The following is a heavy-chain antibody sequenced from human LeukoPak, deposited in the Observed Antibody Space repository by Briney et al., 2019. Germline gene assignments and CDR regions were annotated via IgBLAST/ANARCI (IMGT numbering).Heavy chain of an antibody. J-gene: IGHJ4*02. D-gene: IGHD6-6*01. CDR1: GGSISSGGYS. Sequence: SETLSLTCAVSGGSISSGGYSWSWIRQPPGKGLEWIGYIYHSGSTYYNPSLKSRVTISVDTSKNQFSLRLSSVTAADTAVYYCARRRSSSSSGFWGYWGQGTLVTVSS. CDR2: IYHSGST. V-gene: IGHV4-30-2*03. CDR3: ARRRSSSSSGFWGY.